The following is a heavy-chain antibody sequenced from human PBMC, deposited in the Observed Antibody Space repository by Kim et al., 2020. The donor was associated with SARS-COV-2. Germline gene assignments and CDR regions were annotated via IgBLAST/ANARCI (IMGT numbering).Heavy chain of an antibody. D-gene: IGHD3-9*01. J-gene: IGHJ4*02. Sequence: PSFRGRVRISADKSISTAYLQCSSLKASDTAMYYCARGGFGGYFACLDYWGQGTLVTVSS. CDR3: ARGGFGGYFACLDY. V-gene: IGHV5-51*01.